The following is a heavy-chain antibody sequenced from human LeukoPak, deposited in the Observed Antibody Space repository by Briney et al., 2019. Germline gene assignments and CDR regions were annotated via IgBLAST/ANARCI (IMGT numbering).Heavy chain of an antibody. CDR2: INPNSGGT. J-gene: IGHJ2*01. V-gene: IGHV1-2*02. D-gene: IGHD4-17*01. CDR3: ARNRDGAVTTTWYFDL. Sequence: ASVKVSCKASVYTFTGYYMHWVRQAPGQGRECMGWINPNSGGTNYAQKSQGRVTMTRDTSISTAYMELSRLRSDDPAVYYCARNRDGAVTTTWYFDLWGRGTLVNVSS. CDR1: VYTFTGYY.